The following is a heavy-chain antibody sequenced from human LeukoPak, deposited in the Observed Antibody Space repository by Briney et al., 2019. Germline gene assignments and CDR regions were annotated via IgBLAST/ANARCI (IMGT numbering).Heavy chain of an antibody. CDR1: GLPFSSYA. J-gene: IGHJ4*02. CDR2: ISDSGGST. Sequence: PGGSLRLSCSASGLPFSSYAMHCVRQAPGKGLEYVSAISDSGGSTYYADSVKGRFTISRDNSKNTVHLQMSSLRPEDTAMYYCVKSISMTAVITAFDHWGQGSLVTVSS. D-gene: IGHD4-23*01. CDR3: VKSISMTAVITAFDH. V-gene: IGHV3-64D*09.